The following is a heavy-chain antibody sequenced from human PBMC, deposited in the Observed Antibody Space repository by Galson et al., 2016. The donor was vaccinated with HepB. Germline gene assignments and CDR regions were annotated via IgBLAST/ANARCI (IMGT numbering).Heavy chain of an antibody. J-gene: IGHJ6*02. CDR2: INPSDNTK. CDR3: ARGAETSDYSYLYWMAV. V-gene: IGHV1-46*01. CDR1: GYTLTDYY. Sequence: SVKVSCKASGYTLTDYYVHWVRQAPGQGLEWLGIINPSDNTKAYPQKFQGRVTMTKDTSTSTTHMELSSLSSEDTAVYYCARGAETSDYSYLYWMAVWGQGTTVTVSS. D-gene: IGHD3-22*01.